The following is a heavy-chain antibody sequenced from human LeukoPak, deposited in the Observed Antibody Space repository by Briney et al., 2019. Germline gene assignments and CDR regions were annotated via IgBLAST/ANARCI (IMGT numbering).Heavy chain of an antibody. Sequence: GASVQVSCKASGGTFSSYAISWVRQAPGQGLEWMGGIIPIFGTANYAQKFQGRVTITADKSTSTAYMELSSLRSEDTAVYYCATAHYGSGMGDAFDIWGQGTMVTVSS. CDR1: GGTFSSYA. CDR2: IIPIFGTA. D-gene: IGHD3-10*01. CDR3: ATAHYGSGMGDAFDI. J-gene: IGHJ3*02. V-gene: IGHV1-69*06.